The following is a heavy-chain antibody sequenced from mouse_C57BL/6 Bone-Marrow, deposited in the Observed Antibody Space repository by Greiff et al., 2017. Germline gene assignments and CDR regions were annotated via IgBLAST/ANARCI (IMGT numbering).Heavy chain of an antibody. V-gene: IGHV1-7*01. Sequence: QVQLQQSGAELAKPGASVKLSCKASGYTFTSYWMHWVKQRPGQGLEWIGYINPSSGYTKYNQKFKDKATLTADKSSSTAYMQLGSLTYEDSAVYYCARNLYYYGSSRYYYAMDYWGQGTSVTVSS. CDR1: GYTFTSYW. J-gene: IGHJ4*01. D-gene: IGHD1-1*01. CDR3: ARNLYYYGSSRYYYAMDY. CDR2: INPSSGYT.